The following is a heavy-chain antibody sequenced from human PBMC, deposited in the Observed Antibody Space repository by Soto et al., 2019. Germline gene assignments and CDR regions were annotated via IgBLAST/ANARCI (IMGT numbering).Heavy chain of an antibody. CDR3: ASNLYYYDRSGSWFDP. J-gene: IGHJ5*02. CDR2: FDPEDGET. D-gene: IGHD3-22*01. Sequence: GASLKVCCKVSGDTLTELSMHWVRQAPGKGLEWMGGFDPEDGETIYAQKFQGRVTMTEDTSTDTAYMELSSLRSEDTAVYYCASNLYYYDRSGSWFDPWGQGTLVTVSS. CDR1: GDTLTELS. V-gene: IGHV1-24*01.